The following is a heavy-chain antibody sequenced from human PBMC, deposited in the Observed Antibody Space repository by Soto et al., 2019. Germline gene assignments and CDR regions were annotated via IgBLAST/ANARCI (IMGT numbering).Heavy chain of an antibody. V-gene: IGHV1-18*01. D-gene: IGHD2-2*01. CDR3: ARVIPGAEAWFDP. J-gene: IGHJ5*02. Sequence: GASVKVSCKXPGNTFTNFGVTWVRQAPGQGLEWMGWISAYTDDPNYAQKFQGRVTMTIDTSTSTAYLDLRSLTSDDTAVYYCARVIPGAEAWFDPWGQGTLVTVSS. CDR1: GNTFTNFG. CDR2: ISAYTDDP.